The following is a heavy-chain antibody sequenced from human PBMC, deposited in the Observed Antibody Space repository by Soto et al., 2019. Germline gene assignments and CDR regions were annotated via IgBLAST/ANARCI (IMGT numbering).Heavy chain of an antibody. CDR1: GFTFSSYG. J-gene: IGHJ4*02. CDR3: ARDYSSNFDY. Sequence: GGSLRLSCAASGFTFSSYGMHWVRQAPGQGLEWVAVIWYDGSNKYYADSVKGRFTISRDNSKNTLYLQMNSLRAEDTAVYYCARDYSSNFDYWGEGTLVTVSA. D-gene: IGHD6-13*01. V-gene: IGHV3-33*01. CDR2: IWYDGSNK.